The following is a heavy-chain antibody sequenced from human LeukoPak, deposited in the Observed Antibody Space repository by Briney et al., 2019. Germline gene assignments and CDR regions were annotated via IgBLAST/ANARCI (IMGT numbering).Heavy chain of an antibody. J-gene: IGHJ4*02. Sequence: SETLSLTCTVSDGSIRSSSYYWGWIRQPPGKGLEWIGSIYYSGSTYYNASLKSRGTISVDTSKNQFSLKLNSVTAADTAVYFCARDARAGYSLPLDYWGQGTQVTLSS. V-gene: IGHV4-39*02. CDR3: ARDARAGYSLPLDY. CDR1: DGSIRSSSYY. CDR2: IYYSGST. D-gene: IGHD2-15*01.